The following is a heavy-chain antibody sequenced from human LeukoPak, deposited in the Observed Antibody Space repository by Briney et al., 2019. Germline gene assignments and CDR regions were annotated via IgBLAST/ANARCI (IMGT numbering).Heavy chain of an antibody. CDR3: AREQRYCGSTSCYSFFDY. V-gene: IGHV3-20*04. CDR2: IYWNGDSA. J-gene: IGHJ4*02. Sequence: GGSLKLFCGACLLTFEVFGLRCVPHAPGKAREWGSGIYWNGDSAGYGDSVKGRFTICRDNARNSLYLQMNSLRAEDTAFYYCAREQRYCGSTSCYSFFDYWGQGTLVTVSS. CDR1: LLTFEVFG. D-gene: IGHD2-2*01.